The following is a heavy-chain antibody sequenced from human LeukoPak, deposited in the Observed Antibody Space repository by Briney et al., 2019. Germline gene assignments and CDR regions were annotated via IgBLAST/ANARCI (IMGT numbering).Heavy chain of an antibody. CDR3: WKTNLDRKNGVCYDY. V-gene: IGHV1-69*04. Sequence: SVKVSCKASGGTFSSDAISWVRQAPGQGLEWVGRIIPILGIANYAQKSQGRVTITADKSTSTAYMDLRWLRSDARAVYYGWKTNLDRKNGVCYDYWGQGTPVTVSS. J-gene: IGHJ4*02. CDR2: IIPILGIA. D-gene: IGHD2-8*01. CDR1: GGTFSSDA.